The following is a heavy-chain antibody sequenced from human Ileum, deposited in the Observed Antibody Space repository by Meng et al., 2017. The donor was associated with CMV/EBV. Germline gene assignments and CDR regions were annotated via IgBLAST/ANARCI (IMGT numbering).Heavy chain of an antibody. D-gene: IGHD3-9*01. CDR2: IYSGGST. CDR3: ARDLASTSYDVLTGYYGMDV. CDR1: GFTVSSNY. J-gene: IGHJ6*02. V-gene: IGHV3-53*01. Sequence: GESLKISCAASGFTVSSNYMSWVRQAPGKGLEWVSVIYSGGSTYYADSVKGRFTISRDNSKNTLYLQMNILRAEDTAVYYCARDLASTSYDVLTGYYGMDVWGQGTPVTVSS.